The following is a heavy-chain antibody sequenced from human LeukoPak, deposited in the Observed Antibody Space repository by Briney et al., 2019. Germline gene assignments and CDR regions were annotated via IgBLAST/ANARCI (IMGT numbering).Heavy chain of an antibody. Sequence: SETLSLTCAVYGGSFSGYYWSWIRQPPGKGLEWIGEINHSGSTNYNPCLKSRVAISVDTSKNQFSLKLSSVTAADTAVYYCARPRKRTTTVTTRFNWFDPWGQGTLVTVSS. CDR1: GGSFSGYY. V-gene: IGHV4-34*01. D-gene: IGHD4-17*01. CDR3: ARPRKRTTTVTTRFNWFDP. J-gene: IGHJ5*02. CDR2: INHSGST.